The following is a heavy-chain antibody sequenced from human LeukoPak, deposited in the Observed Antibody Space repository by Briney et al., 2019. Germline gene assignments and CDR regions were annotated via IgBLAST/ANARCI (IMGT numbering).Heavy chain of an antibody. CDR1: GFTFSSYW. J-gene: IGHJ4*02. CDR2: IKQDGSEK. Sequence: GGSLRLSCAASGFTFSSYWMSWVRQAPGKGLEWVANIKQDGSEKYYVDSVKGRFTISRDNAKNSLYLQMNSLRAEDTAVYYCARFRALPLYYFDYWGQGTLVTVSS. CDR3: ARFRALPLYYFDY. D-gene: IGHD2-15*01. V-gene: IGHV3-7*01.